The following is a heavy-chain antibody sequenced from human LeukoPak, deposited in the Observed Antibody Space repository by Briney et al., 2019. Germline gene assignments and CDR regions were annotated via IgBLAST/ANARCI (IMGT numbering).Heavy chain of an antibody. Sequence: PGGSLRLSCAASGFTFSSYGMHWVRQAPGKGLEWVAVISYDGSNKYYADSVKGRFTISRDNSKNTLYLQMNSLRAEDTAVYYCARVVGAIHGAFDIWGQGTMVTVSS. CDR2: ISYDGSNK. D-gene: IGHD1-26*01. J-gene: IGHJ3*02. CDR1: GFTFSSYG. CDR3: ARVVGAIHGAFDI. V-gene: IGHV3-30*03.